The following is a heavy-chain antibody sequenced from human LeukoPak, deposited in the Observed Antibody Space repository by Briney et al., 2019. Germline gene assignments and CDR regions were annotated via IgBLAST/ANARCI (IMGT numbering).Heavy chain of an antibody. D-gene: IGHD5-12*01. CDR3: AKDRHPVATTPIYFDY. Sequence: GGSLRLSCAASGFSFSSYWISWVRQAPGKGLEWVANIREDGSEKYYVDSVKGRFTISRDNSKNTLYLQMNSLRAEDTAVYYCAKDRHPVATTPIYFDYWGQGTLVTVSS. CDR2: IREDGSEK. CDR1: GFSFSSYW. V-gene: IGHV3-7*03. J-gene: IGHJ4*02.